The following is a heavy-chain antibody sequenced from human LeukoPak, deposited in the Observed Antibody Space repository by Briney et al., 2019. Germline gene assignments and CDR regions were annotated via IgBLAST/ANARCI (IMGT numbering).Heavy chain of an antibody. CDR3: ARRYPGDFWSVNWFDP. D-gene: IGHD3-3*01. CDR1: GGSLSSSSYY. J-gene: IGHJ5*02. CDR2: IYYSGST. Sequence: SETLSLTCTVSGGSLSSSSYYWGWIRQPPGKGLEWIGSIYYSGSTYYNPSLKRRVTISVDTSKNQFSLKLSSVTAADTAVYYCARRYPGDFWSVNWFDPWGQGTLVTVSS. V-gene: IGHV4-39*01.